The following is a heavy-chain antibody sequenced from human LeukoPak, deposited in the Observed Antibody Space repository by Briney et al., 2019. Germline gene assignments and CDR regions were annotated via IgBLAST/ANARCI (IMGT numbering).Heavy chain of an antibody. V-gene: IGHV4-34*01. CDR3: ARLGITKIRKRIAKSFDY. Sequence: SETLSLTCAVYGGSFSGYYWSWIRQPPGKGLEWIGEINHSGSTNYNPSLKSRVTISVDTSKNQFSLKLSSVTAADTAVYYCARLGITKIRKRIAKSFDYWGQGTLVTVSS. CDR2: INHSGST. D-gene: IGHD3-22*01. J-gene: IGHJ4*02. CDR1: GGSFSGYY.